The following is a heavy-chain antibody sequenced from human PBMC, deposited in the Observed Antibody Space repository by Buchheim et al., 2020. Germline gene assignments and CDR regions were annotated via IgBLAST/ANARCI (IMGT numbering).Heavy chain of an antibody. CDR2: ISYDGSNK. Sequence: QVQLVESGGGVVQPGRSLRLSCAASGFTFSSYGMHWVRQAPGKGLEWVAVISYDGSNKYYADSVKGRFTISRDNSKNTLYLQMNSLRADDTAVYYCAKDRDGLDYYGMDVWGQGTT. V-gene: IGHV3-30*18. CDR1: GFTFSSYG. J-gene: IGHJ6*02. CDR3: AKDRDGLDYYGMDV. D-gene: IGHD3-10*01.